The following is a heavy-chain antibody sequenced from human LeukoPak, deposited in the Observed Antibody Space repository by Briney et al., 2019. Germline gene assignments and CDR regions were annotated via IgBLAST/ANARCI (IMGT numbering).Heavy chain of an antibody. J-gene: IGHJ4*02. CDR1: GFTFSSYA. Sequence: GGSLRLSCAASGFTFSSYAMSWVRQAPGKGLEWVSAISGSDYSTYYADSVKGRFTISRDNSKNTLYLQMSSLRAEDTAVYHCAKAASNSWYYFDYWGQGTLATVSS. CDR3: AKAASNSWYYFDY. V-gene: IGHV3-23*01. D-gene: IGHD6-13*01. CDR2: ISGSDYST.